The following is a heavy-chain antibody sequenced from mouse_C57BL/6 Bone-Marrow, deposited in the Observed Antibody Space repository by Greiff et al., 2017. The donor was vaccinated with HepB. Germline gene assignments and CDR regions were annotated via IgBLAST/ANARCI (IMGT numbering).Heavy chain of an antibody. CDR3: ARRSYYDYDYAMDY. D-gene: IGHD2-4*01. J-gene: IGHJ4*01. Sequence: QVQLQQSGPELVKPGASVKISCKASGYAFSSSWMNWVKQRPGKGLEWIGRIYPGDGDTNYNGKFKGKATLTADKSSSTAYMQLSSLTSEDSAVYFCARRSYYDYDYAMDYWGQGTSVTVSS. V-gene: IGHV1-82*01. CDR1: GYAFSSSW. CDR2: IYPGDGDT.